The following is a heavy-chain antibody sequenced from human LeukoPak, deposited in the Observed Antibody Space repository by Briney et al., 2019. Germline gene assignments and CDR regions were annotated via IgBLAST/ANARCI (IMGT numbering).Heavy chain of an antibody. CDR1: GGIFSSYA. CDR3: ATCARNFYCYRFDY. Sequence: SVKVSCKASGGIFSSYAISWVRQAPGRGLEWMGGIIPIFGTANYAQKFQGRVTITADESTSTAYMELSSLRSEDTAVYCCATCARNFYCYRFDYWGQGTLVTVSS. J-gene: IGHJ4*02. D-gene: IGHD2-2*02. V-gene: IGHV1-69*13. CDR2: IIPIFGTA.